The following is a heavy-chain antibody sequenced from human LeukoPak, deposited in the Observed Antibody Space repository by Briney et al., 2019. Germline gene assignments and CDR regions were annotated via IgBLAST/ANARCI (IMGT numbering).Heavy chain of an antibody. CDR1: GGSISSGSYY. Sequence: SETLSLTCTVSGGSISSGSYYWSWIRQPAGKGLEWIGRIYTSGSTNYNPSLKSRVTISVDTSKNQFSLKLSSVTAADTAVYYCARGIVVVPAAISVWFDPWGQGTLVTVSS. V-gene: IGHV4-61*02. J-gene: IGHJ5*02. CDR3: ARGIVVVPAAISVWFDP. CDR2: IYTSGST. D-gene: IGHD2-2*01.